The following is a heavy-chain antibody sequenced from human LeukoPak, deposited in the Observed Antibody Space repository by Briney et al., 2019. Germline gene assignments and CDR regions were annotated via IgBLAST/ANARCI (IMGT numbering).Heavy chain of an antibody. CDR3: ARGMDTVDYYYYMDV. Sequence: ASVKVSCKASGYTFTSYDINWVRQATGQGLEWMGWMNPNSGNTGCAQKFQGRVTITRNTSISTAYMELSSLRSEDTAVYYCARGMDTVDYYYYMDVWGKGTTVTVSS. V-gene: IGHV1-8*03. CDR1: GYTFTSYD. D-gene: IGHD5-18*01. J-gene: IGHJ6*03. CDR2: MNPNSGNT.